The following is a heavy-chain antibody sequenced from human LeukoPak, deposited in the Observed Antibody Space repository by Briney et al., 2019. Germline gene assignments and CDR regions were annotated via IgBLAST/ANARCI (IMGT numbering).Heavy chain of an antibody. D-gene: IGHD3-10*01. CDR3: ARRSKILLALDF. J-gene: IGHJ4*02. CDR1: GYTFTSYD. V-gene: IGHV1-2*02. CDR2: INPYSGAT. Sequence: ASVKVSCKASGYTFTSYDINWVRRATGQGLEWMAWINPYSGATSSAQKFQGRVTLTRDTSINTAYMELNSLRSDDTAVYYCARRSKILLALDFWGQGTLVTVSS.